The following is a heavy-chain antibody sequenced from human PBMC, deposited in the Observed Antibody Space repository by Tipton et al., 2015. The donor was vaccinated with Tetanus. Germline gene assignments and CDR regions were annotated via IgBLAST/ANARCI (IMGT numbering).Heavy chain of an antibody. V-gene: IGHV4-4*07. CDR3: ARQGEGSVAGNFDY. J-gene: IGHJ4*02. Sequence: TLSLTCTVSGGSISSYYWSWIRQPAGKGLEWIGRIYTSGSTNYNPSLKSRVTISVDTSKNQFSLKLSSVTAADTAVYYCARQGEGSVAGNFDYWGQGTLVTVSS. CDR2: IYTSGST. D-gene: IGHD6-19*01. CDR1: GGSISSYY.